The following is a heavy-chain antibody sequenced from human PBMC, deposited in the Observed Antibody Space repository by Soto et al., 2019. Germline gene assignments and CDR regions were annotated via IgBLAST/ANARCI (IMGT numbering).Heavy chain of an antibody. J-gene: IGHJ5*02. CDR1: GGSISSGDYY. CDR2: IYYSGST. CDR3: ARDQLWFGELAWFDP. D-gene: IGHD3-10*01. Sequence: QVQLQESGPGLVKPSQTLSLTCTVSGGSISSGDYYWSLIRQPPGKGLEWIGYIYYSGSTYYNPSLKSRVTISVDTSKNQFSLKLSSVTAADTAVYYCARDQLWFGELAWFDPWGQGTLVTVSS. V-gene: IGHV4-30-4*01.